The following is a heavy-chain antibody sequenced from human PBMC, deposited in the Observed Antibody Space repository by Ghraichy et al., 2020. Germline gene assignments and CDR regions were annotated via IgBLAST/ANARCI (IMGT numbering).Heavy chain of an antibody. J-gene: IGHJ4*02. CDR1: GFTFSSYG. V-gene: IGHV3-30*18. CDR3: AKLVSQYNPFDY. Sequence: GGSLRLSCAASGFTFSSYGMHWVRQAPGKGLEWVAVISYDGSNKYYADSVKGRFTISRDNSKNTLYLQMNSLRAEDTAVYYCAKLVSQYNPFDYWGQGTLVTVSS. D-gene: IGHD5/OR15-5a*01. CDR2: ISYDGSNK.